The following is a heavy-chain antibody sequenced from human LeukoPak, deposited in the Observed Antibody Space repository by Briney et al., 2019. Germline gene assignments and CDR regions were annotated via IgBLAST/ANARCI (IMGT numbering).Heavy chain of an antibody. Sequence: SETLSLTCTVSGDSISSGSYYWPWLRQPAGKGLEWIGRIHTSGNTNYSPSLKSRVTISRDTSKNQFSLRLTSVTAADTAVYYCVRDWNGDYFDYWGQGTLVTVSS. CDR2: IHTSGNT. J-gene: IGHJ4*02. CDR1: GDSISSGSYY. D-gene: IGHD1-1*01. V-gene: IGHV4-61*02. CDR3: VRDWNGDYFDY.